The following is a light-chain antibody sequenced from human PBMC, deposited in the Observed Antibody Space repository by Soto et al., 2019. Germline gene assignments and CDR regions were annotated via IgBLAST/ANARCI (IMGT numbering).Light chain of an antibody. J-gene: IGLJ1*01. V-gene: IGLV2-14*03. Sequence: QSALTQPASVSASPGQSITISCTGTSSDVGAFNFVSWYQHHPGKAPKLMIYDVSNRPSGVSNRFSASKSGNTASLTISGLQAEDEADYYCSSYTSSSTLYVFGTGTKLTVL. CDR3: SSYTSSSTLYV. CDR1: SSDVGAFNF. CDR2: DVS.